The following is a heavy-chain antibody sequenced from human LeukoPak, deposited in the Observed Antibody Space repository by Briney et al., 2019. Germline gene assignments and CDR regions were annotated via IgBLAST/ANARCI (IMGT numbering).Heavy chain of an antibody. CDR2: ISSSSDYT. CDR3: ARVKVGTTNRFDY. D-gene: IGHD1-26*01. V-gene: IGHV3-11*05. CDR1: GFTSSDYY. J-gene: IGHJ4*02. Sequence: GGSLRLSCAASGFTSSDYYMTWIRQAPGKGLECVSYISSSSDYTNYPDSVKGRFTISRDNAKNSLYLQMNSLRAEDTAVYYCARVKVGTTNRFDYWGQGTLVTVSS.